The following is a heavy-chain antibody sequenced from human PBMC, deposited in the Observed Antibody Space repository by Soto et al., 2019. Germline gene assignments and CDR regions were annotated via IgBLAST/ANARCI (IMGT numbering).Heavy chain of an antibody. CDR2: IWYDGSNK. CDR1: GFTFSSYG. D-gene: IGHD2-2*01. V-gene: IGHV3-33*01. J-gene: IGHJ6*02. Sequence: GGSLRLSCAASGFTFSSYGMHWVRQAPGKGLEWVAVIWYDGSNKYYADSVKGRFTISRDNSKNTLYLQMNSLRAEDTAVYYCARDALPAASRYYYGMDVWGQGTTVTV. CDR3: ARDALPAASRYYYGMDV.